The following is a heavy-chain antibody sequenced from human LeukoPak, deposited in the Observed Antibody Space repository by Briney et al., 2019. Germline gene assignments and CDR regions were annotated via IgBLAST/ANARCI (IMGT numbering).Heavy chain of an antibody. D-gene: IGHD3-10*01. CDR1: GSSISSSNW. Sequence: PSDTLSLTCAVSGSSISSSNWWGWIRQPPGKGLEWIGYIYYSGSTNYNPSLKSRVTMSVDTSKNQFSLKLSSVTALDTAVYYCARKGAGTAEFDYWGQGTSVTVSS. CDR2: IYYSGST. V-gene: IGHV4-28*06. J-gene: IGHJ4*02. CDR3: ARKGAGTAEFDY.